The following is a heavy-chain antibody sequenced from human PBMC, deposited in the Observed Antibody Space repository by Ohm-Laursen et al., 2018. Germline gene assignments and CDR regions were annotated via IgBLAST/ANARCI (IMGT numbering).Heavy chain of an antibody. CDR3: AKGSSSSDRFDY. J-gene: IGHJ4*02. CDR2: ISSSSSYI. V-gene: IGHV3-21*01. CDR1: GFTFSSYS. Sequence: SLRLSCAAFGFTFSSYSMNWVRQAPGKGLEWVSSISSSSSYIYYADSVKGRFTISRDNAKNSLYLQMNSLRAEDTAVYYCAKGSSSSDRFDYWGQGTLVTVSS.